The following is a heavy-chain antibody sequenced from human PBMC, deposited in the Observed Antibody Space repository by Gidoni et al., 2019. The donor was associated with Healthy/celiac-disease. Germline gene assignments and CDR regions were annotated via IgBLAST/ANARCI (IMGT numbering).Heavy chain of an antibody. Sequence: EVQLLESGGGLVQPVGSLRLSFPASGFTFTSYAMRWVRQAPGKGLEWVSAIRGSGGSTYYADSVKGRFTISRDNSKNTLYLQMNSLRAEDTAVYYCAKSPGGNIVVVPAATDWYFDLWGRGTLVTVSS. V-gene: IGHV3-23*01. CDR1: GFTFTSYA. CDR2: IRGSGGST. J-gene: IGHJ2*01. D-gene: IGHD2-2*01. CDR3: AKSPGGNIVVVPAATDWYFDL.